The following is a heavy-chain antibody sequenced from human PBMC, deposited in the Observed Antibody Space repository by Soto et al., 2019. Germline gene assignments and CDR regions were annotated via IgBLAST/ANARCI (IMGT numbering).Heavy chain of an antibody. D-gene: IGHD1-1*01. J-gene: IGHJ4*02. V-gene: IGHV1-24*01. CDR3: ARLEGLATIPYYFDY. CDR1: GYTLTELS. CDR2: FDPEDGET. Sequence: ASVKVSCKVSGYTLTELSMHWVRQAPGKGLEWMGGFDPEDGETIYAQKFQGRVTMTEDTSTDTAYMELSSLRSEDTAVYFCARLEGLATIPYYFDYWGQGTLVTVSS.